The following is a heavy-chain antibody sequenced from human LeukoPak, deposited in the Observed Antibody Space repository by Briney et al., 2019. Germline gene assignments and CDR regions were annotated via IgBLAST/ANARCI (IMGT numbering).Heavy chain of an antibody. CDR1: GFTFSSHE. V-gene: IGHV3-48*03. D-gene: IGHD2-21*02. J-gene: IGHJ4*02. CDR2: ISSSGSTI. CDR3: ASSAALYCGGDCYTNFDY. Sequence: PGGSLRLSCAASGFTFSSHEMNWVRQAPGKGLEWVSYISSSGSTIYYADSVKGRFTISRDNAKNSLYLQMNSLRAEDTAVYYCASSAALYCGGDCYTNFDYWGQGTLVTVSS.